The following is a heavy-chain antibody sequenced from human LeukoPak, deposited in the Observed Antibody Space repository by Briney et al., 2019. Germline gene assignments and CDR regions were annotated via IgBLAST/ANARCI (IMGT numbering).Heavy chain of an antibody. CDR3: ARDPQLVLPFDY. V-gene: IGHV3-33*08. J-gene: IGHJ4*02. D-gene: IGHD6-13*01. CDR2: IWYDGSNK. CDR1: GFTFSSYA. Sequence: PGGSLRLSCAASGFTFSSYAMSWVRQAPGKGLEWVAVIWYDGSNKYYADSVKGRFTISRDNSKNTLYLQMNSLRAEDTAVYYCARDPQLVLPFDYWGQGTLVTVSS.